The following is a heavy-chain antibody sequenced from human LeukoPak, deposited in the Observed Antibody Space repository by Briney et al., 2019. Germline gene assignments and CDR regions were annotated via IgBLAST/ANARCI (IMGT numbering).Heavy chain of an antibody. D-gene: IGHD2-2*01. Sequence: SETLSLTCTVSGGSISSGDYYWSWIRQPPGKGLERIGYIYYSGSTYYNPSLKSRVTISVDTSKNQFSLKLSSVTAADTAVYYCARSNGKYQLPINYWGQGTLVTVSS. CDR2: IYYSGST. CDR1: GGSISSGDYY. CDR3: ARSNGKYQLPINY. V-gene: IGHV4-30-4*08. J-gene: IGHJ4*02.